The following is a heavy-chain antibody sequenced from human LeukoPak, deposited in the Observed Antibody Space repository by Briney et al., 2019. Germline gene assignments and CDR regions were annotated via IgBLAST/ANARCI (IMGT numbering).Heavy chain of an antibody. CDR3: ARHRDIVGVGSAPNWFDP. V-gene: IGHV4-39*01. CDR1: GGSISSSSYY. Sequence: SETLSLTCTVSGGSISSSSYYWGWIRQPPGKGLEWIGSIYYSGSTYYNPSLKSRVTISVDTSKNQFSLKLSSVTAADTAVYYCARHRDIVGVGSAPNWFDPWGQGTLVTVSS. J-gene: IGHJ5*02. CDR2: IYYSGST. D-gene: IGHD2-15*01.